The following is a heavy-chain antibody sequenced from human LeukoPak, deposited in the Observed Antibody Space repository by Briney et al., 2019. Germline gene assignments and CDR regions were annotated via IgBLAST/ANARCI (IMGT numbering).Heavy chain of an antibody. CDR1: GYTFTSYY. J-gene: IGHJ4*02. CDR3: ARDDSSGYYPSDY. Sequence: ASVKVSCKASGYTFTSYYMHWVRQAPGQGLEWMGIINPSGGSTSYAQKFQGRVTMTKDMSTSTVYMELSSLRSEDTAVYYCARDDSSGYYPSDYWGQGTLVTVSS. CDR2: INPSGGST. D-gene: IGHD3-22*01. V-gene: IGHV1-46*01.